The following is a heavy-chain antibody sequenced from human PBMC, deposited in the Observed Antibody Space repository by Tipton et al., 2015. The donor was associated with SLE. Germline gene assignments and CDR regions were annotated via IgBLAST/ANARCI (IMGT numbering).Heavy chain of an antibody. J-gene: IGHJ4*02. CDR3: ARDGGESSSWTYYFDY. V-gene: IGHV3-53*01. CDR1: GFTVSSNY. D-gene: IGHD6-13*01. CDR2: IYSGGST. Sequence: SLRLSCAASGFTVSSNYMSWVRQAPGKGLEWVSVIYSGGSTYYADSVKGRFTISRDNAKNSLYLQMNSLRAEDTAVYYCARDGGESSSWTYYFDYWGQGTLVTVSS.